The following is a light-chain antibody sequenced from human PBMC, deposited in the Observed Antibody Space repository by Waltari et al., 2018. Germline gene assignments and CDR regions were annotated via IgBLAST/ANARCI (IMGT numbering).Light chain of an antibody. J-gene: IGLJ2*01. CDR1: DIGGKS. CDR2: YDS. V-gene: IGLV3-21*04. Sequence: SYVLTQPPSLSVAPGQTARIPCGGNDIGGKSVHGYQQKPGQAPVLVIYYDSHRPSGIPERFSASNFWNAATLTISRVEAGDEADYYCQVWDTNSDVVVFGGGTFLTVL. CDR3: QVWDTNSDVVV.